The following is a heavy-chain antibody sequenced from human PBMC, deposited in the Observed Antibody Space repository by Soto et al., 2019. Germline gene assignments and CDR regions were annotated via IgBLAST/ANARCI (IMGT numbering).Heavy chain of an antibody. J-gene: IGHJ4*02. CDR3: ARDSNPNLDY. D-gene: IGHD4-4*01. CDR1: RGSISSDNW. Sequence: QVELQESGPGLVKPSGTLSLTCAVSRGSISSDNWWTWVRQSPEKGLEWIGEIYPSGNTNYNPSFRGRVAISIDKSKNQFSLELKFVNAADTAVYFCARDSNPNLDYWGQGTLVTVSS. CDR2: IYPSGNT. V-gene: IGHV4-4*02.